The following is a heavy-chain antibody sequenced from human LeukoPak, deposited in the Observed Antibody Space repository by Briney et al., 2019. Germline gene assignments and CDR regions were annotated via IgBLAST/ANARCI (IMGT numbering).Heavy chain of an antibody. CDR2: IYYSGST. CDR3: ARFVYCSSTSCYYGMDV. Sequence: PSETLSLTCTVSGGSISSYYWSWIRQPPGKGLEWIGYIYYSGSTNYNPSLKSRVTISVDTSKNQFSLKLSSVTAADTAVYYCARFVYCSSTSCYYGMDVWGQGTTVTVSS. D-gene: IGHD2-2*01. J-gene: IGHJ6*02. V-gene: IGHV4-59*08. CDR1: GGSISSYY.